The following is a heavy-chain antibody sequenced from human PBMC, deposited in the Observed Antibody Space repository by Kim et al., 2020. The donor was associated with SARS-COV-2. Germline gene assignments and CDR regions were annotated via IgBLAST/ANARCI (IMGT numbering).Heavy chain of an antibody. J-gene: IGHJ4*02. D-gene: IGHD6-13*01. V-gene: IGHV3-66*02. CDR1: GFTVSSNY. Sequence: GGSLRLSCAASGFTVSSNYMSWVRQAPGKGLEWVSVIYSGGSTYYADSVKGRFTISRDNSKNTLYLQMNSLRAEDTAVYYCARERQLGQPLDYWGQGTLVTVSS. CDR2: IYSGGST. CDR3: ARERQLGQPLDY.